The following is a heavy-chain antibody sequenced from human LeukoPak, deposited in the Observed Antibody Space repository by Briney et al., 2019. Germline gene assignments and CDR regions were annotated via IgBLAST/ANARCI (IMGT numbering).Heavy chain of an antibody. Sequence: PGGSLRLSCAASGFTFSDYYMSWIRQAPGKGLEWVSYISSSSSYTNYADSVKGRFTISRDNAKNSLYLQMNSLRAEDTAVYYCARAEDTYYYDSSFDYWGQGTLVTVSS. D-gene: IGHD3-22*01. CDR2: ISSSSSYT. V-gene: IGHV3-11*06. CDR3: ARAEDTYYYDSSFDY. J-gene: IGHJ4*02. CDR1: GFTFSDYY.